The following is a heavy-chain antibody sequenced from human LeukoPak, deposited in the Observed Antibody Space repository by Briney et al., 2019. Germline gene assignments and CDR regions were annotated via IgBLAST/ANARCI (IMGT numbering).Heavy chain of an antibody. V-gene: IGHV3-48*03. CDR2: ISSSGSTI. D-gene: IGHD5-12*01. J-gene: IGHJ5*02. CDR3: ARDSWLRFMGGSNWFDP. CDR1: GFTFSSYE. Sequence: GGSLRLSCAASGFTFSSYEMNWVRQAPGKRLEWVSCISSSGSTIYYADSVKGRFTISRDNAKNSLYLQMNSLRAEDTAVYYCARDSWLRFMGGSNWFDPWGQGTLVTVSS.